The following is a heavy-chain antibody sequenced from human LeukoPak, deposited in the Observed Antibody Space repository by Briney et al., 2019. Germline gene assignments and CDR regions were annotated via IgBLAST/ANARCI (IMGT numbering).Heavy chain of an antibody. V-gene: IGHV1-2*02. CDR2: INPNSGGT. D-gene: IGHD3-16*02. Sequence: ASVKVSCKASGYTFTGYYMHWVRQAPGQGLGWMGWINPNSGGTNYAQKFQGRVTMTRDTSISTAYMELSRLRSDDTAVYYCARDHRYYDYVWGSYRSDYWGQGTLVTVSS. J-gene: IGHJ4*02. CDR3: ARDHRYYDYVWGSYRSDY. CDR1: GYTFTGYY.